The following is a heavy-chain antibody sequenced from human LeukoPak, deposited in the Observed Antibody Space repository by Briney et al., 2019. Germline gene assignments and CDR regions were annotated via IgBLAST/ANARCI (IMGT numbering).Heavy chain of an antibody. CDR2: IYTSGST. D-gene: IGHD2-2*02. Sequence: SGTLSLTCTVSGGSISSYYWSWIRQPAGKGLEWIGRIYTSGSTNYNPSLKSRVTMSVDTSKNQFSLKLSSVTAADTAVYYCARDRPYCSSTSCYIQDWFDPWGQGTLVTVSS. CDR3: ARDRPYCSSTSCYIQDWFDP. CDR1: GGSISSYY. V-gene: IGHV4-4*07. J-gene: IGHJ5*02.